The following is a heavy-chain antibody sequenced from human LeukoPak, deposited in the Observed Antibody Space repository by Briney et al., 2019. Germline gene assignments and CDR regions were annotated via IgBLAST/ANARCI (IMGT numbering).Heavy chain of an antibody. CDR1: GFTFGDYA. Sequence: PGRSLRLPCTASGFTFGDYAMSWVRQAPGKGLEWVGFIRSKAYGGTTEYAASVKGRFTISRDDSKSIAYLQMNSLKTEDTAVYYCTREEFMITFGGVIAPGGFDYWGQGTLVTVSS. V-gene: IGHV3-49*04. CDR3: TREEFMITFGGVIAPGGFDY. D-gene: IGHD3-16*02. CDR2: IRSKAYGGTT. J-gene: IGHJ4*02.